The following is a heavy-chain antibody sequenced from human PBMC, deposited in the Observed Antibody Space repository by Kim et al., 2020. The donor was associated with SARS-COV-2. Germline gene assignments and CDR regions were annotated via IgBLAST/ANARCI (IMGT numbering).Heavy chain of an antibody. J-gene: IGHJ4*03. CDR1: GGSISSTSSY. CDR2: IYYTGSI. CDR3: ARQGYHILTGYGYFDS. V-gene: IGHV4-39*01. D-gene: IGHD3-9*01. Sequence: SETLSLTCTVSGGSISSTSSYWGWIRQPPGKGLEWIGSIYYTGSIFYSSSLKSRLSISVDTSQNLFSLNLMSVTAADTAVYYCARQGYHILTGYGYFDS.